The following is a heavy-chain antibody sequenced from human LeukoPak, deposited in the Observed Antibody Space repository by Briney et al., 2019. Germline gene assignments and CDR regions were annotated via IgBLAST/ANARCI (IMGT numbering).Heavy chain of an antibody. J-gene: IGHJ6*02. Sequence: PSETLSLTCTVSGGSITSSIDCWGWVRQPPGKGLEWIATIYYSTSTQYNPSLKSRVTMSVDTSKNQFSLKLSSMTAADTAVYYCARHQCSGTRCYNFYFYGMDVWGQGTTVTVSS. V-gene: IGHV4-39*01. CDR2: IYYSTST. CDR3: ARHQCSGTRCYNFYFYGMDV. D-gene: IGHD2-2*02. CDR1: GGSITSSIDC.